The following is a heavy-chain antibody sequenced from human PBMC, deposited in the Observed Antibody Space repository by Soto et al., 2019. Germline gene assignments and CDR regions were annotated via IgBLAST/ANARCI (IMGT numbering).Heavy chain of an antibody. CDR2: ISGSGGSI. V-gene: IGHV3-23*01. CDR1: GCTFGIYA. D-gene: IGHD6-13*01. J-gene: IGHJ4*02. Sequence: XGSLRLSCAASGCTFGIYAMSWVRQAPGKGLEWVSSISGSGGSIYYAHSVKGRFTISRDKTKNTLDLQMNSLRAEDTAVYHCARVAPEYSSTPRRFDFWGQGPLVTVSS. CDR3: ARVAPEYSSTPRRFDF.